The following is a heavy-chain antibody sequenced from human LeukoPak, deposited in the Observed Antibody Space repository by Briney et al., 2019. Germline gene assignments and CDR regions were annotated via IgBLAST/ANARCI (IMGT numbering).Heavy chain of an antibody. V-gene: IGHV3-21*01. D-gene: IGHD3-3*01. J-gene: IGHJ3*02. CDR3: ARGSRLGVVGRDAFDI. CDR2: ISIGSTYI. Sequence: GGSLRLSWAASGFTFSRYSLNWVRQAPGKGLEWVSSISIGSTYIYYADSVKGRFTMSRDNAKNSLYLQLNSLRAEDTAVYYCARGSRLGVVGRDAFDIWGQGTMVTVSS. CDR1: GFTFSRYS.